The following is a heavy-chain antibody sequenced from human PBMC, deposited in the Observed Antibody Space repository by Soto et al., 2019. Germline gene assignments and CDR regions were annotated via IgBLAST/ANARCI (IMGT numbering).Heavy chain of an antibody. CDR1: GFTFSNYW. V-gene: IGHV3-7*01. CDR2: INQDGSEK. D-gene: IGHD6-19*01. Sequence: ESGGGLVQPGGSLRLSCAASGFTFSNYWMTWVRQAPGKGLEWVANINQDGSEKYYVDSVKGRFTISRDNAKNSLYLLMNSLRAEDTAVYYCARLYSSGGYSYWYFDLWGRGTLVTVSS. J-gene: IGHJ2*01. CDR3: ARLYSSGGYSYWYFDL.